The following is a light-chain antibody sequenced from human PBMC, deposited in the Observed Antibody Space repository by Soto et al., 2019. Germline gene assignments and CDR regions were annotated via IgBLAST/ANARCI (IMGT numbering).Light chain of an antibody. CDR1: QSVNIY. J-gene: IGKJ1*01. Sequence: EIVMTQSPATLSVSPGERATLSCRASQSVNIYLAWYQQKPGQAPRLLIFGASYRATGIPARFSGSGSGTEFNLTISSLQSEDFAVYFCQQYYSNPRTFGQGTKVEIK. V-gene: IGKV3D-15*01. CDR2: GAS. CDR3: QQYYSNPRT.